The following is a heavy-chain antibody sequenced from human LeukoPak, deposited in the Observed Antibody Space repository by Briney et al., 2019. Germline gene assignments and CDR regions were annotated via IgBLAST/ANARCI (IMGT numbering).Heavy chain of an antibody. CDR2: ISYVGSNK. J-gene: IGHJ4*02. CDR1: GFTFSSYG. CDR3: AKDYRGWGISGGIDY. D-gene: IGHD6-19*01. V-gene: IGHV3-30*18. Sequence: PGGSLRLSCAASGFTFSSYGMHWVRQAPGKGLEWVAVISYVGSNKYYADSVKGRFTISRDNSKNTLYLQMNSLRAEDTAVYYCAKDYRGWGISGGIDYWGQGTLVTVSS.